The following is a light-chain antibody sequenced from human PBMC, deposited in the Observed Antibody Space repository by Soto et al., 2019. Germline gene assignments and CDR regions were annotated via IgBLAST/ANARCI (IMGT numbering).Light chain of an antibody. Sequence: IVMTQSPATLSVSPGEGATLSCWASQSISTNLAWYHQKPGQAPRLLIYDASMRATDIPARFSGSGSGTEFTLTINNLQSEDFAVYYCQQYDNWPRTFGQGTKVDIK. CDR2: DAS. CDR1: QSISTN. V-gene: IGKV3-15*01. J-gene: IGKJ1*01. CDR3: QQYDNWPRT.